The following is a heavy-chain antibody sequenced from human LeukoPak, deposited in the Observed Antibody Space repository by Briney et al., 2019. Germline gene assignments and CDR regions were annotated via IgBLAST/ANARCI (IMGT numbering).Heavy chain of an antibody. CDR3: GRGGGKDVY. Sequence: ESLSPSWKGSGYSLTSYWINLVRQMPGKGLEWMGRIHPRDAHTNYSPPLQGHLTISAHKSNTTASLPWSSLKASHTAMYFCGRGGGKDVYWGQGPLVSVSS. D-gene: IGHD3-16*01. V-gene: IGHV5-10-1*01. CDR2: IHPRDAHT. CDR1: GYSLTSYW. J-gene: IGHJ4*02.